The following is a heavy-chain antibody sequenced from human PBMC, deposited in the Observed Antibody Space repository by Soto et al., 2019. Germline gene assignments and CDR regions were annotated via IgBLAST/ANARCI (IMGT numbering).Heavy chain of an antibody. V-gene: IGHV3-13*05. CDR2: ITIGGAP. D-gene: IGHD3-10*02. CDR3: AKAAHCPNNICSFGMDV. Sequence: PGGSLRLSCAAFGFTFSDHYMDWVRQPAGKGLEWVSAITIGGAPYYADSLKGRITISRENARNSLYLQLDSLRAGDTAVYYCAKAAHCPNNICSFGMDVWGQGTTVTVSS. J-gene: IGHJ6*02. CDR1: GFTFSDHY.